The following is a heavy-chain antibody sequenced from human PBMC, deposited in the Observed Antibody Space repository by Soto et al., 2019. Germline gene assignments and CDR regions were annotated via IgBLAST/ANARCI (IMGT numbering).Heavy chain of an antibody. CDR1: GYTFTSYV. CDR3: ARDGKDEDRAGFEP. J-gene: IGHJ5*02. V-gene: IGHV1-18*01. D-gene: IGHD1-26*01. CDR2: ISAYNGNT. Sequence: ASVKVSCKASGYTFTSYVISWVRQAPGQGLEWMGWISAYNGNTNYAQKLQGRVTMTTDTSTSTAYMELRSLRSDDTAVYYCARDGKDEDRAGFEPWGQGTLVSVSS.